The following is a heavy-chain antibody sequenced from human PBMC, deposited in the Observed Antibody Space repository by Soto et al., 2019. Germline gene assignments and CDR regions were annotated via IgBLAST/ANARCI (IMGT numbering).Heavy chain of an antibody. Sequence: EFLLVESGGGLVKPGGSLRLSCAASGPGFSAAWMKWVRQAPGKGLEGVGRIKSKGGGETKYYAAPVKGRFTISRDDLKNTVYLQMDSLKTDDTAVYYCTHQGDFYDRLDSWGQGTLVTVSS. D-gene: IGHD3-22*01. J-gene: IGHJ4*02. CDR3: THQGDFYDRLDS. V-gene: IGHV3-15*07. CDR1: GPGFSAAW. CDR2: IKSKGGGETK.